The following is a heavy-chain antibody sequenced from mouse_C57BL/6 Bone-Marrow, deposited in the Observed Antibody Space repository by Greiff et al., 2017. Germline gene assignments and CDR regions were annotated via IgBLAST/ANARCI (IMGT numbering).Heavy chain of an antibody. CDR1: GFTFSDYY. CDR3: ARDSNWERFAY. V-gene: IGHV5-12*01. J-gene: IGHJ3*01. CDR2: ISNGGGST. Sequence: EVMLVESGGGLVQPGGSLKLSCAASGFTFSDYYMYWVRPTPEKRLEWVAYISNGGGSTYYPDTVKGRFTISRDNAKNTLYLQMSRLKSEDTAMYYCARDSNWERFAYGGQGTLVTVSA. D-gene: IGHD4-1*01.